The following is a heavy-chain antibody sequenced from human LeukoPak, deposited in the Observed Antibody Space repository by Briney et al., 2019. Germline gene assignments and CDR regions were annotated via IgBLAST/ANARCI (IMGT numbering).Heavy chain of an antibody. CDR2: ISGSGGST. V-gene: IGHV3-23*01. D-gene: IGHD6-13*01. Sequence: PGGSLRLSCAASGFTFSSYAMSWVRQAPGKGLEWVSAISGSGGSTYYADSVKGRFTISRDNSKTTLYLQMNSLRAEDTAVYYCAKGRYSSSWYEGWGQGTLVTVSS. CDR3: AKGRYSSSWYEG. CDR1: GFTFSSYA. J-gene: IGHJ4*02.